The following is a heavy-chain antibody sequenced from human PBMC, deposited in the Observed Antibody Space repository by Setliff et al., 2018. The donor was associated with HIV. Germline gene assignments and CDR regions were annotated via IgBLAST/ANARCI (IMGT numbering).Heavy chain of an antibody. CDR3: TTLLSGVGTDVFDI. D-gene: IGHD2-15*01. Sequence: LRLSCAGSGFTFSNAWMSWIRQAPGKGLEWVARLKSNAEGGTADYAAPVRRRFTISRDDSKNTLYLLMNSLKVEDTAVYYCTTLLSGVGTDVFDIWGQGTMVTVS. J-gene: IGHJ3*02. V-gene: IGHV3-15*01. CDR2: LKSNAEGGTA. CDR1: GFTFSNAW.